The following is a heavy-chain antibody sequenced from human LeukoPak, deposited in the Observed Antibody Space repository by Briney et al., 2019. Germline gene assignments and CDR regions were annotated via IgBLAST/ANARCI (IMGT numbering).Heavy chain of an antibody. V-gene: IGHV3-21*01. D-gene: IGHD5-24*01. CDR2: SIISFI. CDR3: AREMATIRVWPRTIDY. Sequence: SIISFIYYPHSVKGRFTISRDNAKKSLYMKMNRQRAEDTAVYYCAREMATIRVWPRTIDYWGQGTLVTVSS. J-gene: IGHJ4*02.